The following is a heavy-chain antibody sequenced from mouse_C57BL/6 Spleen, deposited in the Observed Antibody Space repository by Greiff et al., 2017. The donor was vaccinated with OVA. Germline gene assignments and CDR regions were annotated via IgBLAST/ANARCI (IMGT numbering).Heavy chain of an antibody. V-gene: IGHV8-12*01. D-gene: IGHD4-1*01. Sequence: QVTLKESGPGILQSSQTLSLTCSFSGFSLSTSGMGVSWIRQPSGKGLEWLAHIYWDDDKRYNPSLKSRLTISKDTSRNQVFLKITSVDTADTATYYCARRKGTGSFAYWGQGTLVTVSA. CDR3: ARRKGTGSFAY. CDR2: IYWDDDK. J-gene: IGHJ3*01. CDR1: GFSLSTSGMG.